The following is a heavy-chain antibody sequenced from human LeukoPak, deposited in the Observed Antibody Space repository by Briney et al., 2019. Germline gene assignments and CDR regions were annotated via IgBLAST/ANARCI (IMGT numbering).Heavy chain of an antibody. Sequence: SETLSLTCTVSGGSINSDYWSWGWLPPGQGLERIGYIYYSGSSNHNLSLKSRVTMSVDTSKNQFSLKLSSVTAADTAVYYCARIRYSNYSLDYWGRGTLVTVSS. D-gene: IGHD4-11*01. CDR3: ARIRYSNYSLDY. V-gene: IGHV4-59*01. CDR2: IYYSGSS. CDR1: GGSINSDY. J-gene: IGHJ4*02.